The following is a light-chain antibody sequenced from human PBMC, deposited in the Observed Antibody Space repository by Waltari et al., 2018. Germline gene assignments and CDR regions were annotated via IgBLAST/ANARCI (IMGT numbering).Light chain of an antibody. Sequence: WDQQKPGQSPLLVIYQDTNRPSGIPERFSGSKSGNAATLTISGTQAMDEADYYCQALGTGAWVFGGGTKLTVL. CDR3: QALGTGAWV. J-gene: IGLJ3*02. CDR2: QDT. V-gene: IGLV3-1*01.